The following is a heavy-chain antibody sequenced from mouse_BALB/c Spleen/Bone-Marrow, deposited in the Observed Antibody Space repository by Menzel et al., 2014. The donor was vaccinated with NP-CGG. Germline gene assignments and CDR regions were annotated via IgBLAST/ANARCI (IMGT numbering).Heavy chain of an antibody. J-gene: IGHJ3*01. V-gene: IGHV14-3*02. CDR1: GFNIKDTY. CDR3: ASYYYGSSSFAY. D-gene: IGHD1-1*01. Sequence: VQLQQSGAELVKPGAPVKLSCTASGFNIKDTYMRWVKQRPEQGLEWIGRIDPANGNTKYDPKFQGKATITADTSSNTAYLQLSSLTSEDTAVYYCASYYYGSSSFAYWGQGTLVTVSA. CDR2: IDPANGNT.